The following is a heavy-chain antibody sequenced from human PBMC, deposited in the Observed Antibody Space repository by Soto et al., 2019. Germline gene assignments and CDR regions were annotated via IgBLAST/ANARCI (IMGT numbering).Heavy chain of an antibody. D-gene: IGHD6-19*01. J-gene: IGHJ4*02. V-gene: IGHV3-30*18. CDR3: AKDTGGYSSGWYYFDY. CDR1: GFTFSSYG. CDR2: ISYDGSNK. Sequence: GGSLRLSCAASGFTFSSYGMHWVRQAPGKGLEWVAVISYDGSNKYYADSVKGRFTISRDNSKNTLYLQMNSLRAEDTAVYYCAKDTGGYSSGWYYFDYWGQGTLVTVSS.